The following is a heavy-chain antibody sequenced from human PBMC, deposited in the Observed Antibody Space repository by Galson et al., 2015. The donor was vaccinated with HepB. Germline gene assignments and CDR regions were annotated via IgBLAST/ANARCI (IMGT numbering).Heavy chain of an antibody. J-gene: IGHJ4*02. D-gene: IGHD3-9*01. CDR1: GFTVSSNY. V-gene: IGHV3-66*02. Sequence: SLRLSCAASGFTVSSNYMGWVRQAPGKGLEWVSVIYSGGSTYYADSVKGRFTISRDNSKNTLYLQMNSLRAEDTAVYYCARFAQGDILTGYDYFDYWGQGTLVTVSS. CDR3: ARFAQGDILTGYDYFDY. CDR2: IYSGGST.